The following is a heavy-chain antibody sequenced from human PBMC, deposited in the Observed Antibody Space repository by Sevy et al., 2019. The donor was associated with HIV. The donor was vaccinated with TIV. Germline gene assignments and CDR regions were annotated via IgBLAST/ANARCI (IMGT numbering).Heavy chain of an antibody. D-gene: IGHD1-26*01. CDR3: ATEWD. CDR2: NNPTSGGT. J-gene: IGHJ3*01. Sequence: ASVKVSCKASGYTFTGYYIHWVRQAPGQGLEWMGRNNPTSGGTNYAQKFQGRVTMTRDTSISTAYMDLSRLKSDDTAVYYCATEWDWGQGTMVTVSS. CDR1: GYTFTGYY. V-gene: IGHV1-2*06.